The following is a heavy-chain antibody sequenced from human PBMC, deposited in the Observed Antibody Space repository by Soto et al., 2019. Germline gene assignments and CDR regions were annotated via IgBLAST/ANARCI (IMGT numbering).Heavy chain of an antibody. Sequence: QVQLVQSGAEVKKPGASVKVSCKASGYNFTSYGISWVRQAPGQGLEWMGWISAYNGNTNYAQKLQGRVTMTTDTSTSTAYMELRSLRSDDTAVYYCAREGRGAQVNYYYYYGMDVWGQGTTVTVSS. CDR1: GYNFTSYG. J-gene: IGHJ6*02. CDR3: AREGRGAQVNYYYYYGMDV. CDR2: ISAYNGNT. V-gene: IGHV1-18*01. D-gene: IGHD2-15*01.